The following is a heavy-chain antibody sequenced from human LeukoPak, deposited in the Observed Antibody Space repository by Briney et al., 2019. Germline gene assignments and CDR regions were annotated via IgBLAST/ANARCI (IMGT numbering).Heavy chain of an antibody. CDR2: VKQDGSEK. V-gene: IGHV3-7*01. J-gene: IGHJ4*02. CDR3: AREGFPYSSDY. CDR1: GFTFSTYW. Sequence: GGSLRLSCAAFGFTFSTYWMTWVRQAPGKGLEWVANVKQDGSEKYYVDSVEGRFTISRDNAKNSLYLQVNSLRAEDTAVYYCAREGFPYSSDYWGQGTLVTVSS. D-gene: IGHD6-13*01.